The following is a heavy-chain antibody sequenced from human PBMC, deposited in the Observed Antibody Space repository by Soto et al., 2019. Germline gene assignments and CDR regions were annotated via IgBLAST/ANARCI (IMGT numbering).Heavy chain of an antibody. Sequence: PSETLSLTCTVSGGSISSGDYYWSWIRQPPGKGLEWIGYIYYSGSTYYNPSLKSRVTISVDTSKNQFSLKLSSVTAADTAVYYCAGVYSSSSGYYSYYGMYVWGQGTTVTVSS. CDR1: GGSISSGDYY. CDR2: IYYSGST. V-gene: IGHV4-30-4*01. J-gene: IGHJ6*02. D-gene: IGHD6-6*01. CDR3: AGVYSSSSGYYSYYGMYV.